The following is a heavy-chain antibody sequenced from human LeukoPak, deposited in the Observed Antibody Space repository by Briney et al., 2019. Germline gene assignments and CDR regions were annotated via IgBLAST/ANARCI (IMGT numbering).Heavy chain of an antibody. CDR2: FIPILGIA. Sequence: SVKVSCKASGGTFSSYAISWVRQAPGQGLEWMGRFIPILGIANYAQKFQGRVTITADKSTSTAYMELSSLRSEDTAVYYCARSQRAGYNVYHFDYWGQGTLVTVSS. CDR1: GGTFSSYA. D-gene: IGHD5-24*01. J-gene: IGHJ4*02. CDR3: ARSQRAGYNVYHFDY. V-gene: IGHV1-69*04.